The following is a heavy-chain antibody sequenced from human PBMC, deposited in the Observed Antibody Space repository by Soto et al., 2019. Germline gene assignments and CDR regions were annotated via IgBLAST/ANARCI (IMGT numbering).Heavy chain of an antibody. D-gene: IGHD6-13*01. Sequence: SETLSLTCTVSGCSISSSSSDWGWIRQPPGKGLGWIGYIYHSGSTYYNPSLKSRVTISVDRSKNQFSLKLSSVTAADTAVYYCARVTAAAAYYFDYWGQGTLVTVSS. CDR1: GCSISSSSSD. V-gene: IGHV4-30-2*01. J-gene: IGHJ4*02. CDR2: IYHSGST. CDR3: ARVTAAAAYYFDY.